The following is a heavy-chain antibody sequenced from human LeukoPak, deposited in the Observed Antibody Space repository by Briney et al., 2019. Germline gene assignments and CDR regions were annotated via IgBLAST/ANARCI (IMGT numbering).Heavy chain of an antibody. CDR3: TRDYFDGTGNYSGRNY. V-gene: IGHV3-48*04. D-gene: IGHD3-9*01. CDR2: ISRDSSTT. CDR1: GFTFGLFN. J-gene: IGHJ4*02. Sequence: QPGGSLRLSCAASGFTFGLFNMNWVRQAPGKGLEWISYISRDSSTTYYAESVKGRFTISRDNAKKSLYLQMNSLNAKDTAVYYCTRDYFDGTGNYSGRNYWGQGSLVTVSS.